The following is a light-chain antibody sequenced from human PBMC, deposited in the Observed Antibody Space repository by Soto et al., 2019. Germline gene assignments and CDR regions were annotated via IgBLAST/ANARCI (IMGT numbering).Light chain of an antibody. Sequence: EIVLTQSPATLSLSPGERATLSCRASQDISSCLAWYQQKPGQAPRVLIYDASNRATGIPGRFSGSGSGTGFTLTISSLEPEDFAIYYCQQRSNWLTFGPGTKVDIK. V-gene: IGKV3-11*01. CDR3: QQRSNWLT. J-gene: IGKJ3*01. CDR2: DAS. CDR1: QDISSC.